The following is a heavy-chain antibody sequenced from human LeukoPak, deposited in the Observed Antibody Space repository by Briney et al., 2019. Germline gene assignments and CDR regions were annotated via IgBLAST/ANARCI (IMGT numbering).Heavy chain of an antibody. D-gene: IGHD3-16*02. Sequence: GASVKVSCKASGYTFTGYYMHWVRQAPGQGLEWMGWINPNSVGTNYAQKFQGRVTMTRDTSISTAYMELSRLRSVDTAVYYCARDRRGVIVGDWFDPWGQGTLVTVSS. J-gene: IGHJ5*02. CDR1: GYTFTGYY. CDR3: ARDRRGVIVGDWFDP. CDR2: INPNSVGT. V-gene: IGHV1-2*02.